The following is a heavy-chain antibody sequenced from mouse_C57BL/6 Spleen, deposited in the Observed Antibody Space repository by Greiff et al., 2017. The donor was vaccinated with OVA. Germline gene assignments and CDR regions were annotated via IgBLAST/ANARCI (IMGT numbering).Heavy chain of an antibody. D-gene: IGHD2-4*01. CDR2: IYWDDDK. J-gene: IGHJ1*03. Sequence: QVTLKVSGPGILQSSQTLSLTCSFSGFSLSTSGMGVSWIRQPSGKGLEWLAHIYWDDDKRYNPSLKSRLTISKDTSRNQVFLKITSVDTADTATYYCARSSLYYDYEGWYFDVWGTGTTVTVSS. CDR3: ARSSLYYDYEGWYFDV. CDR1: GFSLSTSGMG. V-gene: IGHV8-12*01.